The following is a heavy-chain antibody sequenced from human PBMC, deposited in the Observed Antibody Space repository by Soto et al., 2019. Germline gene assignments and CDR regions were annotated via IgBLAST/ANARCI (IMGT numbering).Heavy chain of an antibody. V-gene: IGHV1-18*04. CDR1: GDTFSNYA. CDR3: ARVICLILAAPAS. Sequence: GASVKVSCKTSGDTFSNYAISWVRQAPGQGLEWMGWVSPYNGNANYTEKFQGRVSMTTDTSTTTAYMELTSLTSDDTAIYYCARVICLILAAPASWCPGTLVPRFS. J-gene: IGHJ5*02. CDR2: VSPYNGNA. D-gene: IGHD2-8*02.